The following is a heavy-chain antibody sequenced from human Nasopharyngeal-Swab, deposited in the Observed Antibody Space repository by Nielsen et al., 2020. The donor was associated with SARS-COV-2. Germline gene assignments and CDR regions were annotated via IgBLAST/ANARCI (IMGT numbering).Heavy chain of an antibody. CDR1: GFTFSSYA. D-gene: IGHD3-3*01. V-gene: IGHV3-23*01. CDR2: ISGSGGST. CDR3: AKDSDFWSGYLDY. J-gene: IGHJ4*02. Sequence: GESLKISCAASGFTFSSYAMSWVRQAPGKGLEWVSAISGSGGSTYYADSVKGRFTISRDNSKNTLYLQMNSLRAEDTAVYYCAKDSDFWSGYLDYWGQGTLVTVSS.